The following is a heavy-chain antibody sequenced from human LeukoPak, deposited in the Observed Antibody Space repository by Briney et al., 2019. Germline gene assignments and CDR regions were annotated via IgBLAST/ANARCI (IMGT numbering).Heavy chain of an antibody. V-gene: IGHV3-21*01. J-gene: IGHJ4*02. Sequence: GGSLRLSCAASRFTFSSYSMNWVRQAPGKGLEWVSSISSSGSYIYYADSVKGRFTISRDNAKNSLYLQMNSLRAEDTAVYYCAGVPFMVATRGGYFDYWGQGTLVTVSS. CDR2: ISSSGSYI. CDR1: RFTFSSYS. CDR3: AGVPFMVATRGGYFDY. D-gene: IGHD5-12*01.